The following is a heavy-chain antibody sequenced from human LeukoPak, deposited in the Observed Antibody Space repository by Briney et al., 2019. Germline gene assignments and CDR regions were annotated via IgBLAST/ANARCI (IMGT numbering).Heavy chain of an antibody. CDR3: VRGDYGDYTLFDY. Sequence: GGSLRLSCAASGFTFSSFEMNWVRQAPGKGLEWVSYISLSGSTIYYADSVKGRFTISRGNSKNTLYLQMNSLRAEDTAVYYCVRGDYGDYTLFDYWGQGTLVTVSS. J-gene: IGHJ4*02. CDR1: GFTFSSFE. D-gene: IGHD4-17*01. V-gene: IGHV3-48*03. CDR2: ISLSGSTI.